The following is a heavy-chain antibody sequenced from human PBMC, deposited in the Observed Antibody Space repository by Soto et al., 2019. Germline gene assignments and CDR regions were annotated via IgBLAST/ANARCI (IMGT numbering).Heavy chain of an antibody. CDR3: ARGGSYYDFWSGPTDYYGMDV. Sequence: ASVKVSCKASGYTFTSYDINWVRQATGQGLEWIGWMNPNSGNTGYAQKFQGRVTMTRNTSISTAYMELSSLRSEDTAVYYCARGGSYYDFWSGPTDYYGMDVWGQGTTVTVSS. CDR2: MNPNSGNT. J-gene: IGHJ6*02. V-gene: IGHV1-8*01. D-gene: IGHD3-3*01. CDR1: GYTFTSYD.